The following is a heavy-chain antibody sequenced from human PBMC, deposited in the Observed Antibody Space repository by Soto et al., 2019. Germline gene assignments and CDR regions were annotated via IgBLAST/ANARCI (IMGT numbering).Heavy chain of an antibody. Sequence: QLQLQESGPGLVKPSETLSLTCTVSGRSISSSSYYWGWIRQPPGKGLEWIGSIYYSGSTYYKPSLKSRVTISVDTSKNQFSLKLSSVTAADTAVYYCAGGVGYCSSTSCYLTYWGQGTLVTVSS. J-gene: IGHJ4*02. D-gene: IGHD2-2*03. CDR3: AGGVGYCSSTSCYLTY. CDR1: GRSISSSSYY. CDR2: IYYSGST. V-gene: IGHV4-39*01.